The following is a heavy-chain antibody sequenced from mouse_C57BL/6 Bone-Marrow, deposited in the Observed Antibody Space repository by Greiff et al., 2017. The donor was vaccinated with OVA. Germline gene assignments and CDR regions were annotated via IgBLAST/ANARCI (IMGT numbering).Heavy chain of an antibody. CDR2: IDPSDSYT. V-gene: IGHV1-50*01. CDR1: GYTFTSYW. J-gene: IGHJ3*01. CDR3: ASAVFAY. Sequence: VQLQQPGAELVKPGASVKLSCKASGYTFTSYWMQWVKQRPGQGLEWIGEIDPSDSYTNYNQKFKGKATLTVDTSSSTAYMQLSSLTSKDSAVYYCASAVFAYWGQGTLVTVSA.